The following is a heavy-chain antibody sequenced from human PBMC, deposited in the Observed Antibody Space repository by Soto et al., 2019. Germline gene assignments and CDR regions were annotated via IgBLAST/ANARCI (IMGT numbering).Heavy chain of an antibody. CDR1: GYTFTSYG. CDR2: ISAYNGNT. V-gene: IGHV1-18*01. CDR3: ARGGYYDILTGYSARMGIDY. J-gene: IGHJ4*02. D-gene: IGHD3-9*01. Sequence: ASVKVSCKASGYTFTSYGISWVRQAPGQGLEWMGWISAYNGNTNYAQKLQGRVTMTTDTSTSTAYMELRSLRSDDTAVYYCARGGYYDILTGYSARMGIDYWGQGTLVTVSS.